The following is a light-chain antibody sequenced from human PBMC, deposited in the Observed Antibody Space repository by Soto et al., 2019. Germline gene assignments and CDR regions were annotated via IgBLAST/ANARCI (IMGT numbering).Light chain of an antibody. V-gene: IGKV1-33*01. CDR2: DAS. Sequence: DIQMTQSPSSLSASVGDRVTITCQASQDISNYLNWYQQKPGKAPKLLIYDASNLETGVPSRFSGSGYGTDFTFTISSLQPEDIATYDCQQYDNLPLTFGGGTKVEIK. CDR3: QQYDNLPLT. J-gene: IGKJ4*01. CDR1: QDISNY.